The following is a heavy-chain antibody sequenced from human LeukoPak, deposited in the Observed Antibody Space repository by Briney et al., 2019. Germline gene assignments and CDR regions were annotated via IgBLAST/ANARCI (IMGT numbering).Heavy chain of an antibody. CDR2: ISGHNGNT. J-gene: IGHJ5*02. CDR1: GYPFTNYG. V-gene: IGHV1-18*01. D-gene: IGHD3-3*01. CDR3: ARVDAREPITIFVPTRGNWFDP. Sequence: ASVKVSCKTSGYPFTNYGITWIRQAPGQGLEWMGWISGHNGNTNYAQKLQGRVTLTTDTSTSTAYMDLRSLRSDDTAVYYCARVDAREPITIFVPTRGNWFDPWGQGTLVTVSS.